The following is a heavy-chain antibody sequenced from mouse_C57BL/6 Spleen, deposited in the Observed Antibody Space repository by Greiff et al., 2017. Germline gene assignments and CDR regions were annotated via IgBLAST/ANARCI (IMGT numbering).Heavy chain of an antibody. CDR1: GYTFTSYW. Sequence: QVQLQQSGTELVKPGASVKLSCKASGYTFTSYWMHWVKQRPGQGLEWIGNINPSNGGTNYNEKFKSKATLTVDKSSSTAYMQLSSLTSEDSAVYYCARWGGGYLAWFAYGGRETRVTVSA. J-gene: IGHJ3*01. D-gene: IGHD2-2*01. CDR3: ARWGGGYLAWFAY. CDR2: INPSNGGT. V-gene: IGHV1-53*01.